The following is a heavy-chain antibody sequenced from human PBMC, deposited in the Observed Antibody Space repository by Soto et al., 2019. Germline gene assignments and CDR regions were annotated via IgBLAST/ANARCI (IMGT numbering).Heavy chain of an antibody. CDR1: GYSFTSYW. CDR2: IYPGDSDT. J-gene: IGHJ4*02. Sequence: PGESLKISCKGSGYSFTSYWIGWVRQMPGKGLEWMGIIYPGDSDTRYSPSFQGQVTISADKSISTAYLQWSSLKASDTAMYYCAIAPGGYDASEATFDYWGQGTLVTVSS. CDR3: AIAPGGYDASEATFDY. D-gene: IGHD5-12*01. V-gene: IGHV5-51*01.